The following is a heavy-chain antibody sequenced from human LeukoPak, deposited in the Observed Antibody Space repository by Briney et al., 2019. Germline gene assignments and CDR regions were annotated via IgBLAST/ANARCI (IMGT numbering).Heavy chain of an antibody. CDR3: ARVKAWGFFDL. Sequence: IPSETLSLTCGVSSGSISNYYWSWIRQPPGKGLEWIAYIHYSGSTHYNPSLKSRVTMSVDTSENQFSLKLSSVTAADTAVYYCARVKAWGFFDLWGRGTLVTVSS. D-gene: IGHD7-27*01. CDR2: IHYSGST. CDR1: SGSISNYY. J-gene: IGHJ2*01. V-gene: IGHV4-59*12.